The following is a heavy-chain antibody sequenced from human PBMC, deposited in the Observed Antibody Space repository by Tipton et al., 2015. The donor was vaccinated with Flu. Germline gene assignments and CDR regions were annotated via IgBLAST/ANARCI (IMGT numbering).Heavy chain of an antibody. CDR1: GYIFNTYY. V-gene: IGHV1-46*02. CDR2: IDPSGDTT. CDR3: AHLPTLMTQAHDGFDI. J-gene: IGHJ3*02. D-gene: IGHD3-16*01. Sequence: QLVQSGAEVKRPGDSVSVSCKASGYIFNTYYIHWVRQAPGQGLEWMGIIDPSGDTTTYAQRFQGRVTMTRDTSTNTVNMEVTGLTSDDTAVYYCAHLPTLMTQAHDGFDIWGQGTMVSVS.